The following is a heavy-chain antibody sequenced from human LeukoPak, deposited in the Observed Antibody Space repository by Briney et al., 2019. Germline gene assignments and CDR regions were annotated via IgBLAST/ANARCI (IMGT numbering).Heavy chain of an antibody. V-gene: IGHV4-59*01. CDR1: GGSFSKYD. CDR2: IFYSGNS. Sequence: SETLSLTCTVSGGSFSKYDWSWVRQPPGKGLEWIGYIFYSGNSNCNPSLKSRVTMSVDRSKNQFSLNLTSVTAADTAVYYCARDRHSGYDYWGQGTLVTVSS. D-gene: IGHD5-12*01. CDR3: ARDRHSGYDY. J-gene: IGHJ4*02.